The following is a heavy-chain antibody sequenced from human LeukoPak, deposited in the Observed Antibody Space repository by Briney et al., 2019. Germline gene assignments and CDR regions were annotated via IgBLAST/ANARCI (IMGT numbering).Heavy chain of an antibody. Sequence: ASVKVSCKASGYTFSAYYMHWVRQAPGQGLEWMGWINPKSGGTNYAQKFQGRVTMTRDTSISTVYTELSRLTSADTAVYYCAGDQDSYGYGVDYWGQGSLVTVTS. V-gene: IGHV1-2*02. D-gene: IGHD5-18*01. CDR1: GYTFSAYY. J-gene: IGHJ4*02. CDR3: AGDQDSYGYGVDY. CDR2: INPKSGGT.